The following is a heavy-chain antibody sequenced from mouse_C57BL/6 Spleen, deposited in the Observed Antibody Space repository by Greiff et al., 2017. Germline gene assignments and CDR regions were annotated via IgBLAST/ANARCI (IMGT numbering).Heavy chain of an antibody. D-gene: IGHD1-1*01. Sequence: EVKVDESGGGLVKPGGSLKLSCAASGFTFSSYAMSWVRQTPEKRLEWVATISDGGSYTYYPDNVKGRFTISRDNAKNNLYLQMSHLKSEDTAMYYCARAYYYGSTFDYWGQGTTLTVSS. V-gene: IGHV5-4*03. CDR2: ISDGGSYT. CDR1: GFTFSSYA. J-gene: IGHJ2*01. CDR3: ARAYYYGSTFDY.